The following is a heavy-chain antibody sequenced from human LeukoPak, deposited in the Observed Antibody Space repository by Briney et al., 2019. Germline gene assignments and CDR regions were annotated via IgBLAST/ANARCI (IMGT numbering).Heavy chain of an antibody. CDR3: ARDKGRDYYDSSGYVD. CDR2: IYTSGTT. J-gene: IGHJ4*02. CDR1: GASISSGRYY. V-gene: IGHV4-61*02. D-gene: IGHD3-22*01. Sequence: SETLSLTCTVSGASISSGRYYWGWIRQPAGKGLEWLGRIYTSGTTYYNPSLKSRVTISVDTSKSQFSLKLSSVTAADTAVYYCARDKGRDYYDSSGYVDWGQGTLVTVSS.